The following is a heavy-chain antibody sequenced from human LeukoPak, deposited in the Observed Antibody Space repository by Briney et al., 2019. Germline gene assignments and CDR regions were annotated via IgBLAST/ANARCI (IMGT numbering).Heavy chain of an antibody. V-gene: IGHV3-74*01. CDR1: GFTFSSHW. CDR2: ISTDGSRP. D-gene: IGHD2-15*01. CDR3: VRDGQGSTPLDY. Sequence: GGSLRLSCAASGFTFSSHWMHWVRQAPGKGLVWVSGISTDGSRPRYADSVNGRFTISRDSAKNTLYLQMNSLRAEDTAVYFCVRDGQGSTPLDYWGQGTLVTVSS. J-gene: IGHJ4*02.